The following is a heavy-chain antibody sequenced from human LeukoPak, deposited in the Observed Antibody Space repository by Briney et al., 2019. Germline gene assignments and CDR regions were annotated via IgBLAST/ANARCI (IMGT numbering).Heavy chain of an antibody. Sequence: PGRSLRLPCAASGFTFDDYAMHWVRQAPGKGLEWVSGISWNSGSIGYADSVKGRFTISRDNAKNSLYLQMNSLRAEDTALYYCAKDLINWNYDGSGFDYWGQGTLVTVSS. D-gene: IGHD1-7*01. CDR2: ISWNSGSI. J-gene: IGHJ4*02. V-gene: IGHV3-9*01. CDR3: AKDLINWNYDGSGFDY. CDR1: GFTFDDYA.